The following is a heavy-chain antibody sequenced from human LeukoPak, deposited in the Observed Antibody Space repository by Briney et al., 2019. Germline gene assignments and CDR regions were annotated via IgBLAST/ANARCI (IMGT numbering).Heavy chain of an antibody. CDR3: ARTAAAGKIYY. Sequence: ASLRVALKASGYTFPGYHMYWVRQAPPQGLEMVGWINPNSGGTNYAQQFQGRVTMTRDTCISTAYMELSRLRSDDTAVYYWARTAAAGKIYYWGQGTLVTVSS. D-gene: IGHD6-13*01. CDR2: INPNSGGT. CDR1: GYTFPGYH. V-gene: IGHV1-2*02. J-gene: IGHJ4*02.